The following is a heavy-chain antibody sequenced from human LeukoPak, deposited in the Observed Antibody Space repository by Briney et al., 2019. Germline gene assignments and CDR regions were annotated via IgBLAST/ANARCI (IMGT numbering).Heavy chain of an antibody. V-gene: IGHV4-4*07. Sequence: PSETLSLTCTVSGGSTNGFYWSWIRQPAGKGLEWIWRIYSSGNTHYNPSLRSRVTVSVDTSKSQFSLSRNYVTAADTALCYCARTSATEATFFDFWSQGILVTVSS. CDR1: GGSTNGFY. J-gene: IGHJ4*02. CDR2: IYSSGNT. CDR3: ARTSATEATFFDF. D-gene: IGHD1-26*01.